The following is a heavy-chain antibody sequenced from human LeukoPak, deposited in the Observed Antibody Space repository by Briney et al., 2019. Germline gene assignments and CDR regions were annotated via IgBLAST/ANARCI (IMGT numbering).Heavy chain of an antibody. CDR3: ARVRGSYYMDV. Sequence: GGSLRLSCAASGFTFSSYSMNWVRKAPGKGLEWVSYISSSSSTIYYADSVKGRFTISRDNAKNSLYLQMNSLRAEDTGVYYCARVRGSYYMDVWGKGTTVTVSS. CDR2: ISSSSSTI. J-gene: IGHJ6*03. CDR1: GFTFSSYS. V-gene: IGHV3-48*01.